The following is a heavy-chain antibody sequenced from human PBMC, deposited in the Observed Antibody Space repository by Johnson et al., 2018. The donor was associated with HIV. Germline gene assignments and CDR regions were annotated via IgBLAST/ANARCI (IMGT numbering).Heavy chain of an antibody. CDR1: GFTFSSYA. J-gene: IGHJ3*02. V-gene: IGHV3-30-3*02. D-gene: IGHD3-22*01. CDR2: ISFAGNNK. CDR3: AKEDGSGILSSDDAFHI. Sequence: QVQLVESGGGVVQPGRSLRLSCAASGFTFSSYAMHWVRQAPGKGLEWVAVISFAGNNKYYADSVKGRFTVSRDSSKTTLYLQMNSLRPEDTAVYFCAKEDGSGILSSDDAFHIWGQGTMVTLSS.